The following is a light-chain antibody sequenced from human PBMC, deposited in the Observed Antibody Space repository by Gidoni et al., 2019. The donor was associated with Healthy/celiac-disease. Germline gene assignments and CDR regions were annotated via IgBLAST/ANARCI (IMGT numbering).Light chain of an antibody. CDR1: QSVSSSY. J-gene: IGKJ1*01. CDR2: GAS. CDR3: QQYGSSPWT. V-gene: IGKV3-20*01. Sequence: EIVLTQSPGTLSLSPGERATLSCRSSQSVSSSYLAWYQQKPCQAPRLLIYGASSRATGIPDRFSGRGSGTDFTLTISRLEPEDFAVYYCQQYGSSPWTFGQGTKVEIK.